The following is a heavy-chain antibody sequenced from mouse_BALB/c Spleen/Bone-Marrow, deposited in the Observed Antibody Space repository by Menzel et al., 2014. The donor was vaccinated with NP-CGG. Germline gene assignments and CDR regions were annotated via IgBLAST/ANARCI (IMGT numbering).Heavy chain of an antibody. Sequence: EVKLQESGPGLVKPPQTVSLTCTVTGISITTGNYRWSWIRQFPGNKLEWIGYIYYSGTITYNPSLTSRTTITRDTSKNQFFLEMNSLTAEDAATYYCARDGGLRGYAMDYWGQGTSVTVSS. CDR2: IYYSGTI. CDR3: ARDGGLRGYAMDY. D-gene: IGHD2-4*01. CDR1: GISITTGNYR. V-gene: IGHV3-5*02. J-gene: IGHJ4*01.